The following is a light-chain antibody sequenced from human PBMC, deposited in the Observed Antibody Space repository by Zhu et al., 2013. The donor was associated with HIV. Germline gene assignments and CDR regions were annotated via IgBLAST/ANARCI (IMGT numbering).Light chain of an antibody. V-gene: IGLV1-51*01. Sequence: QSVLTQPPSVSGAPGQRVTISCTGSSSDIGAGYDVHWYQQLPGTAPKLLIYDNNKRPSGIPDRFSGSKSGTSATLGITGLQTGDEADYYCGTWDSSLSVVIFAGGTKLTVL. CDR2: DNN. J-gene: IGLJ2*01. CDR1: SSDIGAGYD. CDR3: GTWDSSLSVVI.